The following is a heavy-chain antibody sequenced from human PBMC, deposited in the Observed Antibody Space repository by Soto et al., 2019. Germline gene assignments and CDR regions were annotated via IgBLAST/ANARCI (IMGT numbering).Heavy chain of an antibody. Sequence: LRLSCAASGFTFRSNWMSWVRQAPGKGLEWVANIKQDGSEKYYVDSVKGRFTISRDNAKNSLYLQMNSLRAEDTAVYYCATSGGGWLQPQVWGQGTLVTVSS. CDR2: IKQDGSEK. CDR1: GFTFRSNW. CDR3: ATSGGGWLQPQV. V-gene: IGHV3-7*03. D-gene: IGHD5-12*01. J-gene: IGHJ4*02.